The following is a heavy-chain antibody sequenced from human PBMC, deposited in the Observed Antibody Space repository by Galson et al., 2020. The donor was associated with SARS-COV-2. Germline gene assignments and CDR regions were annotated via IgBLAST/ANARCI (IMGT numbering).Heavy chain of an antibody. J-gene: IGHJ4*02. V-gene: IGHV3-30*03. CDR2: ISYDGSNK. D-gene: IGHD6-13*01. CDR3: STGYSSSWYVSDY. Sequence: GGSLRLSCAASGFTFSSYGMHWVRQAPGKGLEWVAVISYDGSNKYYADSVKGRFTISRDNSKNTLYLQMNSLRAEDTAVYYCSTGYSSSWYVSDYWGQGTLVTVSS. CDR1: GFTFSSYG.